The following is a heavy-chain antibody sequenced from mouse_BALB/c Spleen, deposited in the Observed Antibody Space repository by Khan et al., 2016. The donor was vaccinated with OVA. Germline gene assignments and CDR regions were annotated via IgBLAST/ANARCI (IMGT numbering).Heavy chain of an antibody. CDR3: ARPPYFSYTLDY. D-gene: IGHD2-10*01. Sequence: QIQLVQSGPELKKPGETVKISCKASGYTFTNYGMNWVKQSPGKALMWMGWINTYTGEPTYADDFKGRFAFSLETSASTAYLQFNNLKNEDTATYFCARPPYFSYTLDYWGQGTSVTVSS. CDR1: GYTFTNYG. CDR2: INTYTGEP. J-gene: IGHJ4*01. V-gene: IGHV9-3-1*01.